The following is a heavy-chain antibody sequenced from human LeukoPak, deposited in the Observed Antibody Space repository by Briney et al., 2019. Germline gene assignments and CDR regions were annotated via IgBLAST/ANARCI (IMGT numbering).Heavy chain of an antibody. CDR2: ISSSSSYI. CDR1: GFTFSSYS. D-gene: IGHD2-15*01. CDR3: ARNRIGFDAFDI. Sequence: AGGSLRLSCAASGFTFSSYSMNWVRQAPGRGLEWVSSISSSSSYIYYADSVKGRFTISRDNAKNSLYLRMNSLRAEDTAVYYCARNRIGFDAFDIWGQGTMVTVSS. J-gene: IGHJ3*02. V-gene: IGHV3-21*01.